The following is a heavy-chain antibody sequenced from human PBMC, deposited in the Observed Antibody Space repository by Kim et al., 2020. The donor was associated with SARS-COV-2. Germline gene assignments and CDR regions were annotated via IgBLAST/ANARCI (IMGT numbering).Heavy chain of an antibody. CDR1: GFTFGDYA. V-gene: IGHV3-49*03. CDR3: TRVGTLIVVVKPPDY. Sequence: GGSLRLSCTASGFTFGDYAMSWFRQAPGKGLEWVGFIRSKAYGGTTEYAASVKGRFTISRDDSKSIAYLQMNSLKTEDTAVYYCTRVGTLIVVVKPPDYWGQGTLVTVSS. J-gene: IGHJ4*02. D-gene: IGHD3-22*01. CDR2: IRSKAYGGTT.